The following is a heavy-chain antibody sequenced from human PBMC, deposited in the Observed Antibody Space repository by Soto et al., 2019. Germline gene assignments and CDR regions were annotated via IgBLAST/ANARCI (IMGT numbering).Heavy chain of an antibody. D-gene: IGHD3-3*01. CDR3: AKDRDVLRFLEWLTPDYYYYGMDV. V-gene: IGHV3-23*01. J-gene: IGHJ6*02. CDR1: GFTFSSYA. Sequence: EVQLLESGGGLVQPGGSLRLSCAASGFTFSSYAMSWVRQAPGKGLEWVSAISGSGGSTYYADSVKGRFTISRDNSKNTLYLQMNSLRDEDTAVYYCAKDRDVLRFLEWLTPDYYYYGMDVWGQGTTVTVSS. CDR2: ISGSGGST.